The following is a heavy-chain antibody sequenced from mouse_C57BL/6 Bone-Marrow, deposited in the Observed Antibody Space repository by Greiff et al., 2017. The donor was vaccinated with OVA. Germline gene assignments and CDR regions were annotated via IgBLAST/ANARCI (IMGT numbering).Heavy chain of an antibody. V-gene: IGHV5-12*01. CDR1: GFTFSDYY. J-gene: IGHJ4*01. Sequence: DVHLVESGGGLVQPGGSLKLSCAASGFTFSDYYMYWVRQTPEKRLEWVAYISNGGGSTYYPDTVKGRFTISRDNAKNTLYLQMSRLKSEDTAMYYCARRGPIPDYAMDYWGQGTSVTVSS. CDR3: ARRGPIPDYAMDY. CDR2: ISNGGGST.